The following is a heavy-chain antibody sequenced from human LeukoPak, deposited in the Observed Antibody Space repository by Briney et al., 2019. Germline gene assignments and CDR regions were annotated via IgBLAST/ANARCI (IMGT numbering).Heavy chain of an antibody. J-gene: IGHJ4*02. CDR2: ISGSGGST. CDR3: AKDILSGRIAGTDFDY. Sequence: GGSLRLSCAASGFTFSSYAMSWVRQAPGKGLEWVSAISGSGGSTYYADSVKGRFTISRDNSKNTLYLQMNSLRAEDTAVYYCAKDILSGRIAGTDFDYWGQGTLVTVSS. V-gene: IGHV3-23*01. D-gene: IGHD6-13*01. CDR1: GFTFSSYA.